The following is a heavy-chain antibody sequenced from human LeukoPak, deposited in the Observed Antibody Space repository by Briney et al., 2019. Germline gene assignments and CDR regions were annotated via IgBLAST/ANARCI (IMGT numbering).Heavy chain of an antibody. CDR3: ARDLRWGRDLHYYFDS. CDR1: GFTFSSYS. J-gene: IGHJ4*02. CDR2: ISSSSSYI. V-gene: IGHV3-21*01. D-gene: IGHD3-16*01. Sequence: GGSLRLSCAAYGFTFSSYSMNWVRQAPGKGLEWVSSISSSSSYIYYADSVKGRFTISRDNAKNSLYLQMNRLRAEDTAVYSCARDLRWGRDLHYYFDSWGQGTLVTVSS.